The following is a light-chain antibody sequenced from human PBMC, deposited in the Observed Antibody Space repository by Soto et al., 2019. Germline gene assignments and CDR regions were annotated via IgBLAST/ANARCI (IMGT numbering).Light chain of an antibody. V-gene: IGKV3-20*01. CDR3: QQYDKWPRT. J-gene: IGKJ1*01. CDR1: QSLSSRN. CDR2: GVS. Sequence: ELVLTQSPGTLSLSPWERATLSCRASQSLSSRNLAWYQQKPGQAPRPLIYGVSSRATGIPDRFSGSGSGTDFTLTISRLEPEDFAVYYCQQYDKWPRTFGQGTKVDIK.